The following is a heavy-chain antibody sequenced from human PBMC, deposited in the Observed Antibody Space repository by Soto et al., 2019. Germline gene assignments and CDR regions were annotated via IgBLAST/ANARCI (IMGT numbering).Heavy chain of an antibody. V-gene: IGHV1-2*04. CDR1: VYTFTGYY. D-gene: IGHD6-6*01. J-gene: IGHJ4*02. CDR2: INPNSGGT. CDR3: AREYSSSSQGNYFDY. Sequence: ASVKVSCKASVYTFTGYYMHWVRQAPGQGLEWMGWINPNSGGTNYAQKFQGWVTMTRDTSISTAYMELSRLRSDDTAVYYCAREYSSSSQGNYFDYWGQGTLVTVSS.